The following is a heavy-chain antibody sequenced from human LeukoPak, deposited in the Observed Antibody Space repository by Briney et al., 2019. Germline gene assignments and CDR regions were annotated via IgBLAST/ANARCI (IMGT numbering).Heavy chain of an antibody. Sequence: GASVKVSCKASGYTFTSYGISWVRQAPGQGLEWMGWISAYNGNTNYAQKFQGRVTITADESTSTAYMELSSLRSEDTAVYYCASGGVVVVPAAPYNWFDPWGQGTLVTVSS. CDR2: ISAYNGNT. J-gene: IGHJ5*02. D-gene: IGHD2-2*01. CDR1: GYTFTSYG. V-gene: IGHV1-18*01. CDR3: ASGGVVVVPAAPYNWFDP.